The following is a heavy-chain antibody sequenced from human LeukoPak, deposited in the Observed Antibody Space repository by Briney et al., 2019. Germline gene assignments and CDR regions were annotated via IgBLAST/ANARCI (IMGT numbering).Heavy chain of an antibody. CDR1: GYTLTGYY. Sequence: ASVKVSCKASGYTLTGYYMHWVRQAPGQGLEWMGIINPSGGSTSYAQKFQGRVTMTRDTSTSTVYMELSSLRSEDTAVYYCARAYYHDSSDYYFPLDYWGQGTLVTVSS. CDR2: INPSGGST. V-gene: IGHV1-46*01. J-gene: IGHJ4*02. CDR3: ARAYYHDSSDYYFPLDY. D-gene: IGHD3-22*01.